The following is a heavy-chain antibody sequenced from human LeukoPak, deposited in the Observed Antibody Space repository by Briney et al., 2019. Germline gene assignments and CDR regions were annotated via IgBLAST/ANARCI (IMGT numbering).Heavy chain of an antibody. V-gene: IGHV3-30-3*01. J-gene: IGHJ6*02. CDR2: ISYDGSNK. CDR1: GFTFSSYA. D-gene: IGHD2-15*01. CDR3: ARGGGCYNYYYGMDV. Sequence: PGRSLRLSCAASGFTFSSYAMHWVRQAPGKGLEWVAVISYDGSNKYYADSVKGRFTISRDNSKNTLYLQMNSLRAEDTAVYYCARGGGCYNYYYGMDVWGQGTTVTVSS.